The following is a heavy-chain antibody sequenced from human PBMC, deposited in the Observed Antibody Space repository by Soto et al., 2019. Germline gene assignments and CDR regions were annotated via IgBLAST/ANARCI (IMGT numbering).Heavy chain of an antibody. D-gene: IGHD2-8*01. Sequence: PSETLSLTCAVSCVSISSGNWWTWVRQTPQRGLEYIGEIFHDGTANYYPSFERRVAISVDTSKNQFSLKLTSVTAADTAIYFCARLVYDTRPNYMYFDFWGQGALVTVSS. V-gene: IGHV4-4*02. CDR2: IFHDGTA. CDR1: CVSISSGNW. J-gene: IGHJ4*02. CDR3: ARLVYDTRPNYMYFDF.